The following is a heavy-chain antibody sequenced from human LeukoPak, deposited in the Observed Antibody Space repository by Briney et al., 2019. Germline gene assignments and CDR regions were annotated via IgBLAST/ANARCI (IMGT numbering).Heavy chain of an antibody. CDR3: AREDVVLVDAVRYYYYGMDV. V-gene: IGHV1-46*01. CDR2: INPSGGSI. J-gene: IGHJ6*02. Sequence: GASVTVPCKASGYNCIRYYMHWVRKAPGQGLEWMGIINPSGGSISYAQKFQDRVTMTRDTSTSTVYMELSSLRSEDTAVYYCAREDVVLVDAVRYYYYGMDVWGQGTTVTVSS. CDR1: GYNCIRYY. D-gene: IGHD2-8*01.